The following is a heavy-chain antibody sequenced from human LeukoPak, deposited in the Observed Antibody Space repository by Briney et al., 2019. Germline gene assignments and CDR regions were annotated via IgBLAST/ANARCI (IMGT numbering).Heavy chain of an antibody. Sequence: SETLSLTCTVSGGSISTYYWSWIRQPPGKGLEWIGYVYYSGSTNYNPSLKSRVTISADTSKNQFSLKLSSVTAADTAVYYCAREVRWLQSKFDYWGQGTLVTVSS. CDR1: GGSISTYY. D-gene: IGHD5-24*01. J-gene: IGHJ4*02. CDR3: AREVRWLQSKFDY. V-gene: IGHV4-59*12. CDR2: VYYSGST.